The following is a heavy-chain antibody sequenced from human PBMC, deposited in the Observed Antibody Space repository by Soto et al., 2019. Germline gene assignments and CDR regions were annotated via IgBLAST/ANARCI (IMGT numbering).Heavy chain of an antibody. CDR2: TYYRSKWYN. CDR3: ARDQGALNS. CDR1: GASVSSNTAV. Sequence: SQTLSLTCAISGASVSSNTAVWNWIRQSPSRGLEWLGRTYYRSKWYNDYAMSVRSRITINPDTSKNQFSLQLDSVTPEDTAVYFCARDQGALNSWGQGTLVTV. J-gene: IGHJ4*02. D-gene: IGHD3-16*01. V-gene: IGHV6-1*01.